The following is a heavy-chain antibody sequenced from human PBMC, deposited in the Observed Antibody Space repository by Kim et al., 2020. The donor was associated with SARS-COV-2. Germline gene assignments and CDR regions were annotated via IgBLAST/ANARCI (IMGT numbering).Heavy chain of an antibody. J-gene: IGHJ4*02. CDR2: IHHYGNGK. Sequence: GGSLRLSCTASGFPFSDYWLSWVRQAPGKGLDGVANIHHYGNGKYFAASVKGRFAISRDNVKNSLFLQMNSLRAEDSAIYYCARDSYGGALDKWGQGSRVIVSS. D-gene: IGHD3-10*01. CDR3: ARDSYGGALDK. CDR1: GFPFSDYW. V-gene: IGHV3-7*01.